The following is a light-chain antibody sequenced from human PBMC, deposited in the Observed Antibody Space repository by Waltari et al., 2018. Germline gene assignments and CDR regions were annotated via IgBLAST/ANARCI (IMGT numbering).Light chain of an antibody. J-gene: IGLJ2*01. Sequence: SYELTQPPSVSVSPGQTARITCSGDALPKQYVYWYQQKSGQAPILVVYKDRERPSAIPERFSGSSSGTTVTLTISGVQAEDEADYYCQSGDNSGTNRVLFGGGTKLTVL. V-gene: IGLV3-25*03. CDR2: KDR. CDR3: QSGDNSGTNRVL. CDR1: ALPKQY.